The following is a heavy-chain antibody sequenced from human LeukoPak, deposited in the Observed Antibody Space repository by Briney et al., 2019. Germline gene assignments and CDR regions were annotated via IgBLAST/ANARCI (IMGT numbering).Heavy chain of an antibody. Sequence: PSETLSLTCTVSGGSISSYYWSWIRQPAGKGLEWIGRIYTSGSTNYNPSLKSRVTMSVDTSRNQFSLKLSSVTAADTAVYYCARGGGRWLQFWGSSYFDYWGRGTLVTVSS. CDR1: GGSISSYY. D-gene: IGHD5-24*01. CDR2: IYTSGST. CDR3: ARGGGRWLQFWGSSYFDY. V-gene: IGHV4-4*07. J-gene: IGHJ4*02.